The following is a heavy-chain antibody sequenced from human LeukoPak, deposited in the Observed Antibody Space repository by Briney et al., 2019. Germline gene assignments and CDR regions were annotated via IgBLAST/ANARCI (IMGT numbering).Heavy chain of an antibody. J-gene: IGHJ3*02. V-gene: IGHV3-53*04. Sequence: GGSLRLSCAASGFTVSSNYMSWVRQAPGKGLEWVSVIYSGGSTYYADSVKGRFTISGHNSKNTLYLQMNSLRAEDTAVYYCARGSGRTIGAFDIWGQGTMVTVSS. CDR1: GFTVSSNY. CDR2: IYSGGST. CDR3: ARGSGRTIGAFDI. D-gene: IGHD1-26*01.